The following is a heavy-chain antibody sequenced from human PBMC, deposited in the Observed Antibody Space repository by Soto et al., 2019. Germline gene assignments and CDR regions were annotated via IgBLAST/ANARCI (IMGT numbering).Heavy chain of an antibody. Sequence: QLQLQESGSGLVKPSQTLSLTCAVSGGSIGSGGYFWTWIRQPPGKGLEWIGYIYRGGSTYYNPSLRSLVTVSIDKSMEQFSLKLSSVTAADTAVYYCAQRQGDYWYFDLWGRGTLVTVSS. J-gene: IGHJ2*01. CDR2: IYRGGST. D-gene: IGHD2-21*01. CDR1: GGSIGSGGYF. V-gene: IGHV4-30-2*01. CDR3: AQRQGDYWYFDL.